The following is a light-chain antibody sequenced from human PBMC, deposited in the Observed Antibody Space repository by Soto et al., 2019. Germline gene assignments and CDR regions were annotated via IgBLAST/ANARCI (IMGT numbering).Light chain of an antibody. V-gene: IGLV3-1*01. CDR3: QAWDSSTAV. Sequence: SSELTQPPSVSVSPGQTASITCSGAKLGDKYACWYQQKPGLSPVVVIYEDNKRPSGIPERFSGSNSGNTATLTISGTQTMDEADYYCQAWDSSTAVFGGGTKLTVL. CDR2: EDN. CDR1: KLGDKY. J-gene: IGLJ2*01.